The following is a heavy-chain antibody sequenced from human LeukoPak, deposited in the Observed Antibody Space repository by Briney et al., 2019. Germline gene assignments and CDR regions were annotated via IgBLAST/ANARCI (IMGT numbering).Heavy chain of an antibody. V-gene: IGHV3-48*01. J-gene: IGHJ5*02. D-gene: IGHD3-22*01. CDR1: EFTFSSYS. Sequence: GGSLRLSCAASEFTFSSYSMNWVRQAPGKGLEWVSYITNSGNSKSYADSVKGRFTISRDNTKNSLCLQMNGLRAEDTAVYYCASGHSNGYYPPDPWGQGTLVTVSS. CDR3: ASGHSNGYYPPDP. CDR2: ITNSGNSK.